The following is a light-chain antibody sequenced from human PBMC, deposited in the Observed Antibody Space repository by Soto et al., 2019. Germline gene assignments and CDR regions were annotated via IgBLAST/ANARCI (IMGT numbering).Light chain of an antibody. Sequence: DIVMTQSPDSLAVSLGERATINCKSSQSVLYSSNSKNYVAWYQQKPGQPPKLLIYWASTRESGVPDRFSGSGSGTDFTLTISSLQAEDVAVYYCQQYYSTPRGTFGQGTKVEIK. CDR1: QSVLYSSNSKNY. V-gene: IGKV4-1*01. CDR3: QQYYSTPRGT. J-gene: IGKJ1*01. CDR2: WAS.